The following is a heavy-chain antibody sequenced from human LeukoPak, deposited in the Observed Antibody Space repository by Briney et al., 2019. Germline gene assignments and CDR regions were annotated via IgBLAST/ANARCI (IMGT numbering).Heavy chain of an antibody. CDR1: GGSVSSYY. D-gene: IGHD2-15*01. J-gene: IGHJ4*02. Sequence: SETLSLTCTVSGGSVSSYYWSWIRQPPGKGLEWIGYIYYSGSTNYNPSLKSRVTISVDTSKNQFSLKLSSVTAADTAVYYCARVHCSGGSCWYYFDYWGQGTLVTVSS. CDR2: IYYSGST. CDR3: ARVHCSGGSCWYYFDY. V-gene: IGHV4-59*02.